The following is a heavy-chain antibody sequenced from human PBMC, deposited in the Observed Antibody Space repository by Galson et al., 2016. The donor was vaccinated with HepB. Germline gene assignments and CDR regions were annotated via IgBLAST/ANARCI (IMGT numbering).Heavy chain of an antibody. J-gene: IGHJ5*02. Sequence: SETLSLTCSVSSGSISSDSYYWSWIRQSPGKGLEWIGSINYSGRTNHNLALKSRVTISADTSKNQISLRLSSVTAADTAVYYCARQNEGRWTVWYDPWGQGTLVTVSS. CDR3: ARQNEGRWTVWYDP. V-gene: IGHV4-61*01. CDR2: INYSGRT. D-gene: IGHD3-10*01. CDR1: SGSISSDSYY.